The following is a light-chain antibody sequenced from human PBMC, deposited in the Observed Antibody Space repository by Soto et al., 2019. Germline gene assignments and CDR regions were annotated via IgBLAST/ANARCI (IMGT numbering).Light chain of an antibody. V-gene: IGKV1-39*01. J-gene: IGKJ2*01. Sequence: DIQMTQSPSSLSASVGDSVTIICRASQSISNYLNWYKQKPGKAPKLLIYAASSLQSGIQSRFSGSGSGTDFTLTISSLQPEDFATYYCQQSYRIPRTFGQGTKLEIK. CDR2: AAS. CDR3: QQSYRIPRT. CDR1: QSISNY.